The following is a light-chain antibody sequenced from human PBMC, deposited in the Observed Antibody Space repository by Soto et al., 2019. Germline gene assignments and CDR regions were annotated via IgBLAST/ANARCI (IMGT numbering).Light chain of an antibody. CDR1: SSNIGSNT. CDR3: AAWDDSLNGVL. V-gene: IGLV1-44*01. Sequence: QSVLTQPPSASGTPGQRVTISCSGSSSNIGSNTVNWYQQLPGTAPKLLIYRNNQQPSGVPDRFSGSKSGTSASLAISGLQSEDEADYYCAAWDDSLNGVLFGGGTKLTVL. J-gene: IGLJ2*01. CDR2: RNN.